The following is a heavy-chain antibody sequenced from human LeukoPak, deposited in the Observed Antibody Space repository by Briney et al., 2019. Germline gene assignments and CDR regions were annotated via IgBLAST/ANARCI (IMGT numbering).Heavy chain of an antibody. Sequence: ASVKVSCKASGYTFTSYYMHWVRQAPGQGLEWMGIINPSGGSTSYAQKFQGRVTMTRDTSTSTVYMELSSLRSEDTAVYYCARDLESSQWLVRPTDGIQHWGQGTLVTVSS. J-gene: IGHJ1*01. V-gene: IGHV1-46*01. CDR1: GYTFTSYY. CDR3: ARDLESSQWLVRPTDGIQH. D-gene: IGHD6-19*01. CDR2: INPSGGST.